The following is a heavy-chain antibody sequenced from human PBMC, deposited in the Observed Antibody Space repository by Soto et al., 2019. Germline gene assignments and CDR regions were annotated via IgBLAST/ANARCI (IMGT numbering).Heavy chain of an antibody. J-gene: IGHJ4*02. CDR2: IYPGDSGT. CDR3: AKRGTSSRYSVDA. V-gene: IGHV5-51*01. Sequence: PGESLKISCKGSGYNFGTYWIAWVRQIPGKGLEWMGTIYPGDSGTRYSPSFEGQVTFSADMSTNTAYLQWRSLKASDTATYYCAKRGTSSRYSVDAWGQGTLVTVSS. D-gene: IGHD6-6*01. CDR1: GYNFGTYW.